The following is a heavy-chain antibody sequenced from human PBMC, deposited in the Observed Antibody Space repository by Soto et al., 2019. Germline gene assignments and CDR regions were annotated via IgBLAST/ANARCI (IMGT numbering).Heavy chain of an antibody. D-gene: IGHD6-19*01. CDR1: GFDFSIYA. Sequence: GGSLRLSCAASGFDFSIYAFHWVRQAPGKGLEWLSVISYHGREKYYADSVKGRFTISRDSSKNTVYLQMNSLRAGDTAVYYCARDPLAVTGSFVDYWAREPWSPSPQ. V-gene: IGHV3-30-3*01. CDR2: ISYHGREK. J-gene: IGHJ4*02. CDR3: ARDPLAVTGSFVDY.